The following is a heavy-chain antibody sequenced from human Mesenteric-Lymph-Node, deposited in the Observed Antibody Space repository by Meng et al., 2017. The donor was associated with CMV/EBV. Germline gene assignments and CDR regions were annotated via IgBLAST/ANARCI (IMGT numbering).Heavy chain of an antibody. Sequence: GGSLRLSCAASGFTFSNYEMHWVRRAPGKGLEWVAIISSDGRDKFYADSVKGRFAISRDNSKNTLYLQMNSLRAEDTAVYYCATTPSSTSLGYWGQGTLVTVSS. CDR3: ATTPSSTSLGY. D-gene: IGHD2-2*01. V-gene: IGHV3-30*09. J-gene: IGHJ4*02. CDR1: GFTFSNYE. CDR2: ISSDGRDK.